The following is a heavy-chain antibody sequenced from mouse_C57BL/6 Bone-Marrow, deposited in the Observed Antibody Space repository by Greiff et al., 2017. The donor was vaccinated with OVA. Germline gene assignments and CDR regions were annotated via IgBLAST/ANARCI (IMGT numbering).Heavy chain of an antibody. D-gene: IGHD1-1*01. J-gene: IGHJ1*03. CDR3: AISAVVAPYWYFDV. Sequence: QVQLQQSGPELVKPGASVKISCKASGYAFSSSWMNWVKQRPGKGLEWIGRIYPGDGDTNYNGKFKGKATLTADKSSSTAYMQLSSLTSEDSAVYFCAISAVVAPYWYFDVWGTGTTVTVSS. CDR1: GYAFSSSW. CDR2: IYPGDGDT. V-gene: IGHV1-82*01.